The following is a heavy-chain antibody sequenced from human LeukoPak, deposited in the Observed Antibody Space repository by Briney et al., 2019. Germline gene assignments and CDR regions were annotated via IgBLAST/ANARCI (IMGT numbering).Heavy chain of an antibody. CDR1: GGSISSDNYY. J-gene: IGHJ1*01. CDR2: IHTSGST. Sequence: SETLSLTCTVSGGSISSDNYYWSWIRQPAGKGLEWIGRIHTSGSTSYKSSLKSRVTISLDTPKNQFSLRLSSVIAADTAVYYCARGHDYYSEYFQHWGQGTLVSVSS. D-gene: IGHD1-26*01. V-gene: IGHV4-61*02. CDR3: ARGHDYYSEYFQH.